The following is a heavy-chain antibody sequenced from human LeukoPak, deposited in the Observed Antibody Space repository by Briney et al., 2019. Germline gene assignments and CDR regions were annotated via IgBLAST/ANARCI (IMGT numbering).Heavy chain of an antibody. CDR1: GFTFSSYS. CDR3: AKDGGRYGSNWFDP. D-gene: IGHD2-15*01. Sequence: GGSLRLSCAASGFTFSSYSMNWVRQAPGKGLEWVSYISSSSSTIYYADSVKGRFTISRDNAKNSLYLQMNSLRAGDTAFYYCAKDGGRYGSNWFDPWGQGTLVTVSS. CDR2: ISSSSSTI. J-gene: IGHJ5*02. V-gene: IGHV3-48*04.